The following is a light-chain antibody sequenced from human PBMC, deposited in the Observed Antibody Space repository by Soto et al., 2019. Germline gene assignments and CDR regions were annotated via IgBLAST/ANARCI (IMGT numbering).Light chain of an antibody. V-gene: IGKV3-20*01. J-gene: IGKJ1*01. CDR2: DAS. CDR1: QTVRNNY. CDR3: QQYAGSPRT. Sequence: EVVLTQSPGTLSLSPGERATLSCRASQTVRNNYLAWYQQKPGQAPRLLIYDASSRATGIPDRFSGGGSGTDFTLTISRLEPEDFAVYYCQQYAGSPRTFGQGTKVDIK.